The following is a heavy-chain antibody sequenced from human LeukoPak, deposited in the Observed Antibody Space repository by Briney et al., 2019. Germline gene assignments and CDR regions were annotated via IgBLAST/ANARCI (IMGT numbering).Heavy chain of an antibody. D-gene: IGHD3-3*01. V-gene: IGHV4-31*03. CDR2: IYYSWST. J-gene: IGHJ3*01. CDR1: GGSISSGGYY. CDR3: GKLSAAVHLGAFDL. Sequence: SETLSLTCTVSGGSISSGGYYWSWIRQHPGKGLDWIGYIYYSWSTYYNPSLQSRVTISVVPYNNQFLHKLSTVPAADAAVYYCGKLSAAVHLGAFDLWGQGTMVTVSS.